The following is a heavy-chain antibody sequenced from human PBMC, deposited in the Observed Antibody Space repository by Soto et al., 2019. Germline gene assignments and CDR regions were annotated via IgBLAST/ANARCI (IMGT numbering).Heavy chain of an antibody. CDR2: ISGSGGST. CDR1: GFTFSSYA. V-gene: IGHV3-23*01. J-gene: IGHJ6*04. CDR3: ATQKAARPFYHSVWAV. D-gene: IGHD3-16*01. Sequence: PGGSLRLSCAASGFTFSSYAMSWVRQAPGKGLEWVSAISGSGGSTYYADSVKGRFTISRDNSKNTLYLQMNSLRAEDTAVYYIATQKAARPFYHSVWAVWGKGTTDPVPP.